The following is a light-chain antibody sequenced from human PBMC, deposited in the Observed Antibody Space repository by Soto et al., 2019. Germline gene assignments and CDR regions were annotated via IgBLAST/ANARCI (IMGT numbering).Light chain of an antibody. V-gene: IGKV1-27*01. CDR2: AAS. Sequence: DIQMTQAPASLSASVGDGLTITCLASQGISNYLAWYQQKPGKVPKLLIYAASTLQSGVPSRFSGSGSGTDFTLTISSLQPEDVATYYCQKYNSAPLTFGGGTKVDIK. J-gene: IGKJ4*01. CDR3: QKYNSAPLT. CDR1: QGISNY.